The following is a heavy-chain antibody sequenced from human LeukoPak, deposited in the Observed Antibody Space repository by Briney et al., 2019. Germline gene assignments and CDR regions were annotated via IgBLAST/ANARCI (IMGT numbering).Heavy chain of an antibody. CDR1: GGSISSYY. CDR3: ARVGDIVVVPAAIVPPGWFDP. V-gene: IGHV4-59*12. J-gene: IGHJ5*02. D-gene: IGHD2-2*01. CDR2: IYYSGST. Sequence: SETLSLTCTVSGGSISSYYWSWIRQPPGKGLEWIGYIYYSGSTNYNPSLKSRVTISVDTSKNQFSLKLSSVTAADTAVYYCARVGDIVVVPAAIVPPGWFDPWGQGTLVTVSS.